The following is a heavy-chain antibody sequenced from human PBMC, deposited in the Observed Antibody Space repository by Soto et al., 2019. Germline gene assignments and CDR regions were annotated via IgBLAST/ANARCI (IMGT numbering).Heavy chain of an antibody. CDR1: GGSVTSYY. Sequence: SQTLSLTCSVSGGSVTSYYWNWIRQTPGKGLEWIGYIFYSGITYYNPSLKSRVTMSLDTSTNQFSLKLSSVTAADTAVYYCARAMVTYAVGLSCFDSWGQVTLVTVSS. J-gene: IGHJ4*02. V-gene: IGHV4-59*02. CDR2: IFYSGIT. D-gene: IGHD3-16*01. CDR3: ARAMVTYAVGLSCFDS.